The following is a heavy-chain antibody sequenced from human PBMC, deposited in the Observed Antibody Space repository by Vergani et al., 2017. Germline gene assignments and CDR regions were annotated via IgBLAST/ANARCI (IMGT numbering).Heavy chain of an antibody. D-gene: IGHD3-10*02. CDR3: ARHLIKNVPYGRRGY. CDR2: IIAYNGNT. V-gene: IGHV1-18*01. CDR1: GYTFSTYG. Sequence: QVQLVQSGAEVKTPGASVKVSCKASGYTFSTYGISWVRQAPGQGLEWMGWIIAYNGNTNYPEKFQGRLTMTTDTSTRAAYMELRSLRSDDTAVYYCARHLIKNVPYGRRGYWGPGTLVTVSS. J-gene: IGHJ1*01.